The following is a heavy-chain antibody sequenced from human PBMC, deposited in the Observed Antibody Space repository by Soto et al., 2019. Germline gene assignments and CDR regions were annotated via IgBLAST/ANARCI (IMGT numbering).Heavy chain of an antibody. CDR1: GGSISSSSYY. Sequence: SETLSLTCSVSGGSISSSSYYWGWIRQPPGKGLEWIGSIYYGGNTNYKPSLRSRVTISVDTSKNQLSLKLSSVTAADTAVYYCARRVLYCSGGSCYYYYYGMDVWGQGTTVTVSS. CDR2: IYYGGNT. D-gene: IGHD2-15*01. J-gene: IGHJ6*02. V-gene: IGHV4-39*01. CDR3: ARRVLYCSGGSCYYYYYGMDV.